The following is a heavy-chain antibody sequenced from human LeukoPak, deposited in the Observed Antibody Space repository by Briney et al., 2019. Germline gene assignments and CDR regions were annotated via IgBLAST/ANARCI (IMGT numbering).Heavy chain of an antibody. D-gene: IGHD3-9*01. CDR3: ARVTGVGFDWLPHNWFDP. J-gene: IGHJ5*02. Sequence: GGSLRLFSAASGFTFSSYWMSWVRQAPGKGLEWVANIKQDGSEKYYVDSVKGRFTISRDNAKNSLYLQMNSLRAEDTAVYYCARVTGVGFDWLPHNWFDPWGQGTLVTVSS. CDR1: GFTFSSYW. V-gene: IGHV3-7*01. CDR2: IKQDGSEK.